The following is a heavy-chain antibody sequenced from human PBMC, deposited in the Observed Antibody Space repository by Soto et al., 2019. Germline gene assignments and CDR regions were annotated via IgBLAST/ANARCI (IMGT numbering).Heavy chain of an antibody. CDR2: ISWNSGSI. D-gene: IGHD3-22*01. CDR3: AKDRYYYDSSGYYDY. CDR1: GFTFNDYA. Sequence: EVQLVESGGGWVQPGGSLRLPCAASGFTFNDYAMPWFRQAPGKGLGWVSGISWNSGSIGYADSVKGRFTISRDNAKNSLYLQMNSLRAEDTALYYCAKDRYYYDSSGYYDYWGQGTLVTVSS. V-gene: IGHV3-9*01. J-gene: IGHJ4*02.